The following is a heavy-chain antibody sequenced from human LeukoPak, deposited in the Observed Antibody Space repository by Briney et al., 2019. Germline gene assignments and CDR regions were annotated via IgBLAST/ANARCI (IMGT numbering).Heavy chain of an antibody. CDR1: GGSISSSSYY. D-gene: IGHD4-17*01. V-gene: IGHV4-39*07. J-gene: IGHJ4*02. CDR2: IYHSGST. CDR3: ARVAYGIFDY. Sequence: SETLSLTCTVSGGSISSSSYYWGWIRQPPGKGLEWIGYIYHSGSTYYNPSLKSRVTISVDRSKNQFSLKLSSVTAADTAVYYCARVAYGIFDYWGQGTLVTVSS.